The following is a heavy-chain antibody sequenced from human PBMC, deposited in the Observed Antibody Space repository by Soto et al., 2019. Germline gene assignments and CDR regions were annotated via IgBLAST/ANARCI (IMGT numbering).Heavy chain of an antibody. CDR2: IYYSGST. Sequence: PSETLSLTCTVSGVSISSGGYYWTWIRQHPQKGLEWIGHIYYSGSTYYNPSLKSRVTVSVDTSKNQFSLKLSSVTAADTAVYYCAREYYYDSNGFDYWGQGTLVTVSS. J-gene: IGHJ4*02. D-gene: IGHD3-22*01. CDR1: GVSISSGGYY. CDR3: AREYYYDSNGFDY. V-gene: IGHV4-31*03.